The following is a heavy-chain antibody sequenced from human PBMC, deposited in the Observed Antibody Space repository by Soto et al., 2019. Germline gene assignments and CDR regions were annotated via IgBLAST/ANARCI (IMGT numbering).Heavy chain of an antibody. Sequence: PSETLSLTCTVSCGSISSSSYYWGWIRQPPGKGLEWIGSIYYSGSTYYNPSLKSRVTISVDTSKNQFSLKLSSVTAADTAVYYCARHPLSSGLIDYWGQGTLVTVSS. V-gene: IGHV4-39*01. D-gene: IGHD6-19*01. CDR1: CGSISSSSYY. CDR3: ARHPLSSGLIDY. CDR2: IYYSGST. J-gene: IGHJ4*02.